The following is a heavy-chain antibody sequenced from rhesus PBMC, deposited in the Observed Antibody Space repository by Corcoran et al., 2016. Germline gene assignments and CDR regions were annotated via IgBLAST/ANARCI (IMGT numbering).Heavy chain of an antibody. CDR1: GGSISSSYYY. J-gene: IGHJ5-1*01. Sequence: QVQLQESGPGLVKPSETLSLTCAVSGGSISSSYYYWIWLRQSPGKGLEWIGYISYSGSTIYNPSLKSRVTISRDTSKNQFSLKLTSVTAADTAVYYCAREYCTGSGCPGWGPGVLVTVSS. D-gene: IGHD2-21*01. CDR2: ISYSGST. V-gene: IGHV4-122*02. CDR3: AREYCTGSGCPG.